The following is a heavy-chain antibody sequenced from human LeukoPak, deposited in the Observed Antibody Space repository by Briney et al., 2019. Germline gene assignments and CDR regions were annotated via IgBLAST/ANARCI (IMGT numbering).Heavy chain of an antibody. CDR2: IYPDDSNT. CDR3: ARHVVPYCSSTSCDTSWFDP. D-gene: IGHD2-2*02. CDR1: GYSFTNYW. V-gene: IGHV5-51*01. Sequence: GESLKISCKGSGYSFTNYWIGWVRQMPGKGLEWMGIIYPDDSNTRYSPSFQGQVTISADKSISTAYLQWSSLKASDTAMYYCARHVVPYCSSTSCDTSWFDPWGQGTLVTVSS. J-gene: IGHJ5*02.